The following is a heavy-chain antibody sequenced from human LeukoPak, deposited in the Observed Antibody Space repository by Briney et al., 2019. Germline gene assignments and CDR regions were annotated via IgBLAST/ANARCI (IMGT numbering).Heavy chain of an antibody. CDR2: IIHIFDSP. V-gene: IGHV1-69*05. D-gene: IGHD2-2*01. CDR1: GGTFTSDA. Sequence: SVKVSCKTSGGTFTSDAISWVRQAPGRGLEWMGGIIHIFDSPNYAQKFQDRLTITTDESTTTAYMELSSLTSDDTAIYYCAVGIVPAAHLDHWGQGTLVTVSS. CDR3: AVGIVPAAHLDH. J-gene: IGHJ4*02.